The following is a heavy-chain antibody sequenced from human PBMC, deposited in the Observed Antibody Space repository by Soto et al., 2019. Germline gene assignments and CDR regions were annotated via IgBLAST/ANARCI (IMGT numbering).Heavy chain of an antibody. J-gene: IGHJ3*02. CDR1: GFTFISYS. V-gene: IGHV3-21*01. CDR3: ARDRSSYDAFDI. D-gene: IGHD6-13*01. CDR2: ISSSSSYI. Sequence: GGSLRLSCAASGFTFISYSMNWVRQAPGKGLEWVSSISSSSSYIYYADSVKGRFTVSRDNAKNSLYLQMNSLRAEDTAVYYCARDRSSYDAFDIWGQGTMVTVSS.